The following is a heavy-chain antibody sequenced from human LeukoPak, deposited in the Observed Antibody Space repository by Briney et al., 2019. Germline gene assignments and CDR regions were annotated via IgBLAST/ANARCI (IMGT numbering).Heavy chain of an antibody. CDR2: IYYSGST. J-gene: IGHJ4*02. Sequence: SETLSLTCTVSGGSISSSSYYWGWIRQPPGKGLEWIGSIYYSGSTYYNPSLKSRVTISVDTSKNQFSLKLSSVTAADTAVYYCARRSGITIFGVVTHYFDHWGQGTLVTVSS. D-gene: IGHD3-3*01. CDR1: GGSISSSSYY. CDR3: ARRSGITIFGVVTHYFDH. V-gene: IGHV4-39*01.